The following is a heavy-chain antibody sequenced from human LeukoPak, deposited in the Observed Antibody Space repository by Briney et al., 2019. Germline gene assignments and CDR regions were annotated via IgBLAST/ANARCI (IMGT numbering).Heavy chain of an antibody. Sequence: GASVKVSCKASGYTFTSYGINWLRQAPGQGLEWMGWMSPNSGDTGYAQKFQGRVSMTRDIFKSTAYMELSSLRSEDTAIYYCASNPPNTGDFYYWGLGTLVTVSS. CDR3: ASNPPNTGDFYY. CDR2: MSPNSGDT. CDR1: GYTFTSYG. D-gene: IGHD1-1*01. J-gene: IGHJ4*02. V-gene: IGHV1-8*02.